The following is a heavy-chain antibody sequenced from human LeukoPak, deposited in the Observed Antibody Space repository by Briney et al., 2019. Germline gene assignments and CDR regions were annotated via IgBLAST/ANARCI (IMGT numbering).Heavy chain of an antibody. D-gene: IGHD4-17*01. V-gene: IGHV3-74*01. CDR2: INSDGSSK. CDR3: VKFTVPDY. Sequence: PGGSLRLSCAASGFTFSNYWMNWVRQVPGKGLVWVSRINSDGSSKNYADFVKGRFTISRDNAKNTLYLQMNRLRADDTAVYYCVKFTVPDYWGQGTLVSVSS. J-gene: IGHJ4*02. CDR1: GFTFSNYW.